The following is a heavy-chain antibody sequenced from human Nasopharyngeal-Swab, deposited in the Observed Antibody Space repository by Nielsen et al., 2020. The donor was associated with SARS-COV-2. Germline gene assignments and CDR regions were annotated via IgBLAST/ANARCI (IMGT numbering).Heavy chain of an antibody. D-gene: IGHD2-2*01. CDR3: ARASVPAAIGVFGLDY. CDR2: ISSSGSTI. Sequence: WIRQPPGKGLEWVSYISSSGSTIYYADSVKGRFTISRDNAKNSLYLQMNSLRAEDTAVYYCARASVPAAIGVFGLDYWGQGTLVTVSS. J-gene: IGHJ4*02. V-gene: IGHV3-48*03.